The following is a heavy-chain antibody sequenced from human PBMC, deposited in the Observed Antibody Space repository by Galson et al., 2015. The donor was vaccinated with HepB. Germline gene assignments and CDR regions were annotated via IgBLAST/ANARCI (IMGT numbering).Heavy chain of an antibody. CDR3: TRGPSHGAFDY. CDR1: RFSFRDYG. V-gene: IGHV3-30*03. CDR2: ASNDGSNK. Sequence: LRLSCAASRFSFRDYGMHWVRQAPGKGLEWVAFASNDGSNKYYADSVEGRFTISRDNSKHILYLQMSSLRVADTALYYCTRGPSHGAFDYWGQGTLVAVSS. J-gene: IGHJ4*02. D-gene: IGHD3-10*01.